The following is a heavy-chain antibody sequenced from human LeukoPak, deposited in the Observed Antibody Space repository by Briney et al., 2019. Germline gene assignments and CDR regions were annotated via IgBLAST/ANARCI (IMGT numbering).Heavy chain of an antibody. CDR3: ARRRGYNWSLGHFDY. J-gene: IGHJ4*02. CDR1: GGSFSGYH. V-gene: IGHV4-34*01. CDR2: INHSGST. Sequence: SETLSLTCAVYGGSFSGYHWSWIRQPPGKGLEWIGEINHSGSTNYNPSLKSRVTISVDTSKNQFSLKLSSVTAADTAVYYCARRRGYNWSLGHFDYWGQGTLVTVSS. D-gene: IGHD1-1*01.